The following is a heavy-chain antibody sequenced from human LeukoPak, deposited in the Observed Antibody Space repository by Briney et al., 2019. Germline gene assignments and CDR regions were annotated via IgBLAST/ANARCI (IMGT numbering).Heavy chain of an antibody. Sequence: ASVKVSCKASGYTFTGYYMHWVRQAPGQGLEWMGWINPNSGGTNYAQKFQGRVTMTRDTSISTAYMELSRLRSDDTAVYCCAHSSGYYYGYDYWGQGTLVTVSS. CDR2: INPNSGGT. J-gene: IGHJ4*02. CDR1: GYTFTGYY. CDR3: AHSSGYYYGYDY. D-gene: IGHD3-22*01. V-gene: IGHV1-2*02.